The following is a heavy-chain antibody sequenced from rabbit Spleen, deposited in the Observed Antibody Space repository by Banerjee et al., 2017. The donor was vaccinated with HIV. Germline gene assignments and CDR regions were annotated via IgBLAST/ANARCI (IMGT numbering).Heavy chain of an antibody. V-gene: IGHV1S40*01. J-gene: IGHJ6*01. CDR2: IDTSDGDT. D-gene: IGHD8-1*01. Sequence: QSLEESGGDLVKPGASLTLTCTASGFSFSRNYWICWVRQAPGKGLEWIACIDTSDGDTDYANWPKGRFTISKTSSTTVTLKMTSLTAADTATYFCARDTGTSFSTYGMDLWGPGTLVTVS. CDR1: GFSFSRNYW. CDR3: ARDTGTSFSTYGMDL.